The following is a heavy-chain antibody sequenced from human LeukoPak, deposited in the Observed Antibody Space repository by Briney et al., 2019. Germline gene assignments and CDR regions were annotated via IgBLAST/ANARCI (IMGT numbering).Heavy chain of an antibody. CDR2: IRYDGSKK. D-gene: IGHD3-22*01. CDR3: AKEEELDYYYDSSGYHADY. V-gene: IGHV3-30*02. CDR1: GFTFSSCG. J-gene: IGHJ4*02. Sequence: GGSLRLSCAASGFTFSSCGMHWVRQAPGKGLEWVAFIRYDGSKKYYADSVKGRFTISRDNSKNTLYLQMNSLRAEDTAVYYCAKEEELDYYYDSSGYHADYWGQGTLVTVSS.